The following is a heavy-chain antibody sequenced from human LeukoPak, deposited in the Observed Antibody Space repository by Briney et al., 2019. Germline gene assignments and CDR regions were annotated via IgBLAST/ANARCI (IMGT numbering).Heavy chain of an antibody. J-gene: IGHJ3*02. CDR1: GYTFTGYY. Sequence: ASVKVSCKASGYTFTGYYMHWVRQAPGQGLEWMGWINPNSGGTNYAQMFQGRVTMTRDTSISTAYMELSRLRSDDTAVYYCARTESSYYDSSGWNDAFDIWGQGTMVTVSS. D-gene: IGHD3-22*01. V-gene: IGHV1-2*02. CDR2: INPNSGGT. CDR3: ARTESSYYDSSGWNDAFDI.